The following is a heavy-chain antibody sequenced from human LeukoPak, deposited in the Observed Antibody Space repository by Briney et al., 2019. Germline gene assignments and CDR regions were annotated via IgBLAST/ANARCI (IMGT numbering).Heavy chain of an antibody. CDR2: INTNTGNP. V-gene: IGHV7-4-1*02. J-gene: IGHJ6*03. CDR1: GYTFTSNA. CDR3: AREVAARPPYYYYYMDV. Sequence: ASVKVSCKASGYTFTSNAMNWVRQAPGQGLEWMGWINTNTGNPTYAQGFTGRFVFSLDTSVSTAYLQISSLKVEDTAVYFCAREVAARPPYYYYYMDVWGKGTTVTVSS. D-gene: IGHD6-6*01.